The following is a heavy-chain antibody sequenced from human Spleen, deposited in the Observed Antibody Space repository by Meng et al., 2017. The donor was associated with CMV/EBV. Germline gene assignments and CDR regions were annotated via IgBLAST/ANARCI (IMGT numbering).Heavy chain of an antibody. V-gene: IGHV3-30*02. Sequence: GESLKISCAASGFSFSTYGMHWVRQAPGKGLEWVAFIRYDGSNKYYVDSVKGRFTISRDNAKNSLYLQMNSLRAEDTAVYYCATYTTTEGWFDPWGQGTLVTVSS. J-gene: IGHJ5*02. CDR3: ATYTTTEGWFDP. CDR1: GFSFSTYG. CDR2: IRYDGSNK. D-gene: IGHD1-26*01.